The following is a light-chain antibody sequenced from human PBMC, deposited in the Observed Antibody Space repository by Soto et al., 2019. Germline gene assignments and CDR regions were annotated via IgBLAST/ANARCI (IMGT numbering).Light chain of an antibody. CDR2: DAS. Sequence: EIVLTQSPATLSLSPGERATLSCRASQSVSSHLAWYQQKPGQAPRLLIYDASNRATGFPARFSGSGSGTDFTLTISSLEPEDFAVYYCQQRSNWPRTFGQGTKLEI. V-gene: IGKV3-11*01. CDR3: QQRSNWPRT. CDR1: QSVSSH. J-gene: IGKJ2*01.